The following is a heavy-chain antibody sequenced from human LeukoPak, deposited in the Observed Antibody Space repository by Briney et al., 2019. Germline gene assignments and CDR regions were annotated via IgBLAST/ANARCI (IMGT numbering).Heavy chain of an antibody. V-gene: IGHV4-38-2*02. CDR2: IYHSGST. Sequence: SETLSLTCTVSGYSISSGYYWGWIRQPPGRGLEWIGSIYHSGSTYYNPSLKSRVTISVDTSKNQFSLKLSSVTAADTAVYYCARVTGTTGLAYYYYYYMDVWGKGTTVIVSS. CDR3: ARVTGTTGLAYYYYYYMDV. J-gene: IGHJ6*03. CDR1: GYSISSGYY. D-gene: IGHD1-7*01.